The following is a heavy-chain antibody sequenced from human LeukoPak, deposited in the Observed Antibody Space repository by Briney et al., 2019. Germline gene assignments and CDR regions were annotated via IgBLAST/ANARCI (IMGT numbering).Heavy chain of an antibody. CDR3: ARGRSGSYHSPFDY. CDR1: GGSVSSGSYY. CDR2: IYYSGST. Sequence: SETLSLTCTVSGGSVSSGSYYWSWIRQHPGKGLEWIGFIYYSGSTNYNPSLEGRVTISVDTSKNQFSLKLDSVTAADTAVYYCARGRSGSYHSPFDYWGQGTLVTVSS. D-gene: IGHD1-26*01. J-gene: IGHJ4*02. V-gene: IGHV4-61*01.